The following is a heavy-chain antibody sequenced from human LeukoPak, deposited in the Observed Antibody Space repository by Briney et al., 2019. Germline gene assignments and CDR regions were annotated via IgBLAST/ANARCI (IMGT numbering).Heavy chain of an antibody. V-gene: IGHV3-30*03. Sequence: GGSLRLSCAASGFTFSSYGMHWVRQAPGKGLEWVAVISYDGSNKYYADSVKGRFTISRDNSQNTLNLQMNSLRDEDTAVYYCARPSPPGDGYNPPDYWGQGSLVTVSS. CDR1: GFTFSSYG. CDR2: ISYDGSNK. D-gene: IGHD5-24*01. J-gene: IGHJ4*02. CDR3: ARPSPPGDGYNPPDY.